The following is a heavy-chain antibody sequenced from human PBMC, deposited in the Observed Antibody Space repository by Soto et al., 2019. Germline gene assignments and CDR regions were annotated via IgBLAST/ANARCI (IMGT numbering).Heavy chain of an antibody. CDR3: ARLPVGYYYDSSGLFHY. V-gene: IGHV1-18*01. CDR2: ISAYNGNT. Sequence: ASVKVSCKASGYTFTSYGISWVRQAPGQGLEWMGWISAYNGNTNYAQKLQGRVTMTTDTSTSTAYMELRSLRSDDTAVYYCARLPVGYYYDSSGLFHYSGPGTILTVYS. CDR1: GYTFTSYG. J-gene: IGHJ4*02. D-gene: IGHD3-22*01.